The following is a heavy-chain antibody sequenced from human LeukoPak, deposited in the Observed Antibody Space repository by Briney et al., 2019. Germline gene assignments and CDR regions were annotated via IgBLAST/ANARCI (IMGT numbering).Heavy chain of an antibody. CDR3: ARTTYCSSTSCRTHNFDY. J-gene: IGHJ4*02. CDR1: GFTFSSYS. V-gene: IGHV3-21*01. Sequence: GESLRLSCAASGFTFSSYSMNWVRQAPGKGLEWVSSISSSSSYIYYADSVKGRFTISRDNAKNSLYLQMNSLRAEDTAVYCCARTTYCSSTSCRTHNFDYWGQGTLVTVSS. D-gene: IGHD2-2*01. CDR2: ISSSSSYI.